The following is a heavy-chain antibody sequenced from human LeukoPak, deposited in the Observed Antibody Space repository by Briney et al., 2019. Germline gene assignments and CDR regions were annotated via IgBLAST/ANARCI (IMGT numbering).Heavy chain of an antibody. D-gene: IGHD2-21*02. CDR1: GLSFSHAW. Sequence: PGGSLRLSCVVSGLSFSHAWMSWVRQAPGKGLEWVGRVKSKADGGTGDYAAPVKGRFTISRDDSKNTVYLDMNSLNTEDTAVYFCTTHVMTAHHRRYYFDYWGQGTLVTVSP. CDR2: VKSKADGGTG. V-gene: IGHV3-15*01. J-gene: IGHJ4*02. CDR3: TTHVMTAHHRRYYFDY.